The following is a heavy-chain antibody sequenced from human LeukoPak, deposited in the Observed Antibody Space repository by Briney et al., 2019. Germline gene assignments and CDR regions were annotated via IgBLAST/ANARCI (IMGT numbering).Heavy chain of an antibody. D-gene: IGHD3-22*01. CDR2: IRYDGSNK. J-gene: IGHJ4*02. CDR1: GFTFSSYG. CDR3: AAKWLLRRY. V-gene: IGHV3-30*02. Sequence: GGSLRLSCAASGFTFSSYGMHWVRQAPGKGLEWVAFIRYDGSNKYYADSVKGRFTISRDNSQNTLYLQMNSLRVDDTAVYYCAAKWLLRRYWGQGTLVTVSS.